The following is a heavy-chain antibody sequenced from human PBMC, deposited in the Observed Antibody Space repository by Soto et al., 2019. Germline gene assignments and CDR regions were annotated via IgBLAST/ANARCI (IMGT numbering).Heavy chain of an antibody. V-gene: IGHV1-46*01. CDR2: INPSLGRA. D-gene: IGHD6-6*01. J-gene: IGHJ4*02. CDR3: ARAPYSSTSFFFDY. CDR1: GFSFTSNH. Sequence: QVQLVQSGTEVKRPGASVKLSCKTSGFSFTSNHIHWLRQAPGQGLEWMGVINPSLGRANYAQKLQDRVAMTWDTSTTTVYMELSGLRSDDTAVYYCARAPYSSTSFFFDYWGQGALVTVSS.